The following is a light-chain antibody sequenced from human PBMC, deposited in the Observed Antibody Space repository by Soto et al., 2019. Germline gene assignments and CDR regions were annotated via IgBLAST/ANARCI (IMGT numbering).Light chain of an antibody. CDR3: SSYTTTNTYV. CDR1: SSDVGGYNY. CDR2: EVS. Sequence: QSARPHPASVSGSPGQSITISCTGTSSDVGGYNYVSWYQQHPGKAPKLMIYEVSNRPSGVSNRFSGSKSGNTASLTISGLQAEDEADYYCSSYTTTNTYVFGSGTKVTVL. V-gene: IGLV2-14*01. J-gene: IGLJ1*01.